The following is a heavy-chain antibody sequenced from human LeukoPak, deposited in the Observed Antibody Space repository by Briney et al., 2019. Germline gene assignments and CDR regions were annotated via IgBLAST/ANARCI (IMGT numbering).Heavy chain of an antibody. V-gene: IGHV3-53*01. CDR3: ASGEVGVRKFYSDPFHY. Sequence: GGSLRLSCAASGFTVSSNYMSWVRQAPGKGLEWVSIIYSAGSTYHADSVRGRFTISRDSSKNTVCLQMNSLRVEDTAVYYCASGEVGVRKFYSDPFHYWGQGTLVTVSP. J-gene: IGHJ4*02. CDR2: IYSAGST. CDR1: GFTVSSNY. D-gene: IGHD2-15*01.